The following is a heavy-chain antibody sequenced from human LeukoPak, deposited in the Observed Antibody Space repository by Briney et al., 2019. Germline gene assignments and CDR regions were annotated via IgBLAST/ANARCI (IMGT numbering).Heavy chain of an antibody. CDR1: GFTFSNYW. Sequence: PGGSLRLSCAASGFTFSNYWMHWVRQAPGKGLVWVSRISNDASSTTYADSVKGRFTISRDNTKNTLYLQMNSLRAEDTAVCYCAVGDNPGALDYWGQGTLVTVSS. V-gene: IGHV3-74*01. CDR2: ISNDASST. D-gene: IGHD1-14*01. J-gene: IGHJ4*02. CDR3: AVGDNPGALDY.